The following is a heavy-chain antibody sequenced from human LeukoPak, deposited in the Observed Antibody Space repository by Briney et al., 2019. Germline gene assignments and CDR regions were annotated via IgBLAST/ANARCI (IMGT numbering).Heavy chain of an antibody. CDR1: GGTFNNSA. J-gene: IGHJ5*02. Sequence: SVKVSCKTSGGTFNNSAISWVRQAPGQGLEWLGGIMPLFGAAGYAQKFQGRVTIIKDESTRTVYLELTSLTSDDTAVYYCARDVHGDYGSGWFDPWGQGTLVSVSS. V-gene: IGHV1-69*05. CDR3: ARDVHGDYGSGWFDP. CDR2: IMPLFGAA. D-gene: IGHD4-17*01.